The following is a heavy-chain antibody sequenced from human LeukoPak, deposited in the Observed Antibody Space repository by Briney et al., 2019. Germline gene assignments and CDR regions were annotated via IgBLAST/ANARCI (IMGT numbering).Heavy chain of an antibody. J-gene: IGHJ4*02. CDR2: IIPIFGTA. Sequence: SVEASCQPSGGTFSSYAISWVRQAPGQGLEWMGGIIPIFGTANYAQKFQGRVTITADESTSTAYMELSSLRSEDTAVYYCASQIPRIYYGSGSYYSFDYWGQGTLVTVSS. CDR3: ASQIPRIYYGSGSYYSFDY. D-gene: IGHD3-10*01. CDR1: GGTFSSYA. V-gene: IGHV1-69*13.